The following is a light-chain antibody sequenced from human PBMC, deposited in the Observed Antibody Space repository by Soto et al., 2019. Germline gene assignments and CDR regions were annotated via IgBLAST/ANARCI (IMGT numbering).Light chain of an antibody. CDR1: QGITSY. J-gene: IGKJ4*01. CDR3: QQSYSTLLS. CDR2: GAS. V-gene: IGKV1-39*01. Sequence: IQVTQSPSSLSASVGDRVTITCRASQGITSYLAWYQQKPGKAPKLLIHGASSLQSGVPLRFSATGSGTDFSLTIMSLQPEDFATYYCQQSYSTLLSFGGGTKVDIK.